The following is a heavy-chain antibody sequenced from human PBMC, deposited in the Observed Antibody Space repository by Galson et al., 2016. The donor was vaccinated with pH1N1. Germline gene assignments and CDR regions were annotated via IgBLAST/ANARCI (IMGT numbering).Heavy chain of an antibody. CDR1: GFTFSRYS. J-gene: IGHJ4*02. V-gene: IGHV3-21*04. Sequence: SLRLSCAASGFTFSRYSMNWVRQAPGKGLEWVSSISSSSSYIYYADSVKGRFTISRDYSKNTLYLKMNSLRAEDTAVYYCAKGTSRGYSYGFDYWGQGTLVTVSS. D-gene: IGHD5-18*01. CDR3: AKGTSRGYSYGFDY. CDR2: ISSSSSYI.